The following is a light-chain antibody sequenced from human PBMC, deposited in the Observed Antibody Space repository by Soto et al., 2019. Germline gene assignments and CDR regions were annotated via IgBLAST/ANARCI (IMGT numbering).Light chain of an antibody. V-gene: IGKV3-15*01. CDR3: QQYDDWPLT. J-gene: IGKJ4*01. Sequence: EIVMTQSPATLSVSPGERATLSCRASQSVRNNLAWYQQKPGQRPRLLIYGASSRATGIPARFSGSGSGTEFTLTISSLQSEDFVVYYCQQYDDWPLTFAGGTKVEIK. CDR1: QSVRNN. CDR2: GAS.